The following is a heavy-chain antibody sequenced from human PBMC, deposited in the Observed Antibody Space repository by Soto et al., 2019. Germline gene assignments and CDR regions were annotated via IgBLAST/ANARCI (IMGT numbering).Heavy chain of an antibody. V-gene: IGHV1-8*01. CDR2: MNPNSGNT. Sequence: ASVKVSCKASGYTFTSYDINWVRQATGQGLEWMGWMNPNSGNTGYAQKFQGRVTMTRNTSISTAYMELSSLRSEETAVYYCARGLEWSGYDYYYYMDVWGKGTTVTVSS. D-gene: IGHD3-3*01. CDR1: GYTFTSYD. CDR3: ARGLEWSGYDYYYYMDV. J-gene: IGHJ6*03.